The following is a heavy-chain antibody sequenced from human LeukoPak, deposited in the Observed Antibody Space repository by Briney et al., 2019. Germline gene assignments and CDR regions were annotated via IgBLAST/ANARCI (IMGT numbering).Heavy chain of an antibody. J-gene: IGHJ4*02. CDR3: ARRSEFDNTHYHYFDY. V-gene: IGHV4-39*01. Sequence: ETLSLTCTVSGGSIDSRSYYWDWIRQAPGKGLEWIGTIYHSGSTEYNPSLKSRVAIFVDTSKNQFSLILHSVAAADTAVYYCARRSEFDNTHYHYFDYWGQGALVTVSS. CDR2: IYHSGST. D-gene: IGHD2-15*01. CDR1: GGSIDSRSYY.